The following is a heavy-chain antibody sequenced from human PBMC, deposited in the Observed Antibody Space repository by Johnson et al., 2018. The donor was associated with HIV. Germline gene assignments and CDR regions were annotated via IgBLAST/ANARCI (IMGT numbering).Heavy chain of an antibody. Sequence: VQLVESGGGLVQPGRSLRVSCAASGFTFDDYAMHWVRQAPGKGLEWVSGISWNSGSIAYADSVKGRFTISRDNAKNSLYVQMNSLRAEDTAVYYCAKDFGRYCSGGSCYSMSPWGQGTMVTVSS. CDR2: ISWNSGSI. J-gene: IGHJ3*01. CDR1: GFTFDDYA. CDR3: AKDFGRYCSGGSCYSMSP. V-gene: IGHV3-9*01. D-gene: IGHD2-15*01.